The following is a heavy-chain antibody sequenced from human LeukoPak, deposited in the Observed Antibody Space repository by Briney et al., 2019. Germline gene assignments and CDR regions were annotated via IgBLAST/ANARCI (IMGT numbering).Heavy chain of an antibody. D-gene: IGHD3-22*01. V-gene: IGHV3-11*01. CDR1: GFTFSDYY. CDR3: ARGLYYYDSSGPLGY. CDR2: ISSSGYTI. Sequence: GPLRLSCAASGFTFSDYYMSWIRQAPGKGLEWVSYISSSGYTIYYADSVKGRFTISRDNAKNSLYLQMNSLRAEDTAVYYCARGLYYYDSSGPLGYWGQGTLVTVSS. J-gene: IGHJ4*02.